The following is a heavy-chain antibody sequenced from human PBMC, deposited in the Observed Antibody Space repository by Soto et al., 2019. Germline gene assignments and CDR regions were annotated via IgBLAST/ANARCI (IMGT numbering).Heavy chain of an antibody. V-gene: IGHV4-30-4*01. Sequence: TLSLTYTVAGGSISSRDYFWSWIGKSPGKGLEWIGSISYSGSTYYNPSLKRQITLSVDTSQNQFSLKLSSVTAADTAVYYCARDPTNTIFGVVTRYGLDVWGQGTTVTVSS. CDR3: ARDPTNTIFGVVTRYGLDV. D-gene: IGHD3-3*01. CDR1: GGSISSRDYF. J-gene: IGHJ6*02. CDR2: ISYSGST.